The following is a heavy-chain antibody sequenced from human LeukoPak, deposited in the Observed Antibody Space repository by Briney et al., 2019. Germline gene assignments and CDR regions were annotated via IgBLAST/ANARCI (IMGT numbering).Heavy chain of an antibody. J-gene: IGHJ5*02. Sequence: KPSETLSLTCAVYGGSISSYYWSWIRQPPGKGLEWIGYIYYSGSTNYNPSLKSRVTISVDTSKNQFSLKLSSVTAADTAVYYCARGSSSWYDFGYNWFDPWGQGTLVTVSS. V-gene: IGHV4-59*01. CDR1: GGSISSYY. CDR2: IYYSGST. D-gene: IGHD6-13*01. CDR3: ARGSSSWYDFGYNWFDP.